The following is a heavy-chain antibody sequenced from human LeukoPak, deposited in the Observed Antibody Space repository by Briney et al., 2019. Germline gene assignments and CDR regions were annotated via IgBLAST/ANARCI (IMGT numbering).Heavy chain of an antibody. J-gene: IGHJ4*02. V-gene: IGHV3-48*01. CDR3: AREIDYYDSSGLIDY. D-gene: IGHD3-22*01. Sequence: GGSLRLSCAASGFTFSTYSMNWVRQAPGKGLEWLSYISSSGTTTFYADSVEGRFTISRDNAKNSLYLQMNSLRAEDTAVYYCAREIDYYDSSGLIDYWGQGTLVTVSS. CDR2: ISSSGTTT. CDR1: GFTFSTYS.